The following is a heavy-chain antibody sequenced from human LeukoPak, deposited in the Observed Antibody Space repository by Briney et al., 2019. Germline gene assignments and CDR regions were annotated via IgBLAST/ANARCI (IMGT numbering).Heavy chain of an antibody. V-gene: IGHV3-53*01. D-gene: IGHD6-19*01. J-gene: IGHJ4*02. CDR3: DRRRFSGPDDY. Sequence: GGSLRLSCAVSEFSVSSNDMNWVRQAPGKGLEWVSVIYSGGATSCAASVRGRFTMPRDNSNTMVSLQMTSMGAADTAVYYCDRRRFSGPDDYWGQGTLVTVSS. CDR2: IYSGGAT. CDR1: EFSVSSND.